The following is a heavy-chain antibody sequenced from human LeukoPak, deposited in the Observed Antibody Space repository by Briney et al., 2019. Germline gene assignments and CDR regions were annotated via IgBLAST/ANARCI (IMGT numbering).Heavy chain of an antibody. CDR2: ISYDGSNK. CDR1: GFTFSSYG. D-gene: IGHD2-21*02. J-gene: IGHJ6*02. Sequence: GRSLRLSCAASGFTFSSYGMHWVRQAPGKGLEWVAVISYDGSNKYYADSVKGRFTISRDNSKNTLYLQMNRLRAEDTAVYYCAEVCDPSSGYIVVVTALWYGMDVWGQGTTVTVSS. CDR3: AEVCDPSSGYIVVVTALWYGMDV. V-gene: IGHV3-30*18.